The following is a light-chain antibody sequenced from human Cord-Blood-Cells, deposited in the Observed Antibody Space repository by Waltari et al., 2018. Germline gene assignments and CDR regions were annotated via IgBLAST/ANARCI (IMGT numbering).Light chain of an antibody. V-gene: IGKV1-39*01. CDR1: QSISSY. Sequence: DIQMTQSPSSLSASVGDRVTITCRASQSISSYLNWYQQKPGKVPNLLIYAASSLQSGVPSGFSGSGSVTDFTLTISSLQPEDFATYYCQQSYSTPPLTFGGGTKVEIK. J-gene: IGKJ4*01. CDR3: QQSYSTPPLT. CDR2: AAS.